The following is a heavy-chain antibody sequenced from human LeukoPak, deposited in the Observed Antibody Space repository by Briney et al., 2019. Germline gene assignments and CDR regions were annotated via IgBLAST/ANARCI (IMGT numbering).Heavy chain of an antibody. CDR3: ARSHRWELRGPLKVPPDY. Sequence: ASVKVSCKASGYTFTGYYMHWVRQAPGQGLEWMGWINPNSGGTNYAQKFQGRVTMTRDTSFSTAYMELSRLRSDDTAVYYCARSHRWELRGPLKVPPDYWGQGTLVTVSS. J-gene: IGHJ4*02. CDR2: INPNSGGT. D-gene: IGHD1-26*01. CDR1: GYTFTGYY. V-gene: IGHV1-2*02.